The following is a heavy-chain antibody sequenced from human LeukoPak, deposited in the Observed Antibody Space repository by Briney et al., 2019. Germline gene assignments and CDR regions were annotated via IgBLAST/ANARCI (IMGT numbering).Heavy chain of an antibody. CDR3: ARRYCSSTSCYLDL. Sequence: SETLSLTCAVSGYSINSGHYWGWIRQPPGKGLEWIGSIRHSGSTYYNPSLKSRVTISVDTSKNQFSLKLSSVTAADTAVYYCARRYCSSTSCYLDLWGQGTLVTVSS. J-gene: IGHJ4*02. D-gene: IGHD2-2*01. CDR2: IRHSGST. V-gene: IGHV4-38-2*01. CDR1: GYSINSGHY.